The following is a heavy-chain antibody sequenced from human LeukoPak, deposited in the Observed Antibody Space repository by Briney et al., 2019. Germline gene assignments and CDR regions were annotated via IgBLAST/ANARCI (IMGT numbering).Heavy chain of an antibody. D-gene: IGHD6-19*01. Sequence: PGGSLRLSCAASGFTVSSNYMSWVRQAPGKGLEWVSSISSSSSYIYYADSVKGRFTISRDNAKNSLYLQMNSLRAEDTAVYYCARDLGYSSGWPWRFDYWGQGTLVTVSS. J-gene: IGHJ4*02. CDR2: ISSSSSYI. CDR1: GFTVSSNY. V-gene: IGHV3-21*01. CDR3: ARDLGYSSGWPWRFDY.